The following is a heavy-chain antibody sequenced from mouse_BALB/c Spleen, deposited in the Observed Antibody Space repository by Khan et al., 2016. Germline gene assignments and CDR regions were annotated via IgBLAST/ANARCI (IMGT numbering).Heavy chain of an antibody. CDR3: DRSYCYGSPYYFDS. Sequence: QVQLQQSGPELVKPGASVKISCKASGYSFTSYYIHWVKQRPGQGLEWIGWIFPGSGNTKYNEKFKGKATLTADTSSSTAYMQLSSLTSEDSAVSLWDRSYCYGSPYYFDSWGQGTTLTVSS. V-gene: IGHV1-66*01. CDR1: GYSFTSYY. J-gene: IGHJ2*01. D-gene: IGHD1-1*01. CDR2: IFPGSGNT.